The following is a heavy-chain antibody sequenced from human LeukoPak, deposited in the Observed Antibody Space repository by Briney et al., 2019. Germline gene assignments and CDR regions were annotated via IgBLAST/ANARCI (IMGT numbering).Heavy chain of an antibody. CDR1: GFTFSSYA. J-gene: IGHJ3*02. D-gene: IGHD1-26*01. CDR3: AKVLVVGATTPDVFDI. CDR2: MSASGGST. Sequence: SGGSLRLSCAASGFTFSSYALTWVRQAPGKGLELVSAMSASGGSTYYADSVKGRFTISRDDSKNTLYLQMHSLRADDTAVYYCAKVLVVGATTPDVFDICGQGTMVTVSS. V-gene: IGHV3-23*01.